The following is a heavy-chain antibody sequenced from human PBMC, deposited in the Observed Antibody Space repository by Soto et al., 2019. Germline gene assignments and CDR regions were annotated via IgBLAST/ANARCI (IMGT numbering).Heavy chain of an antibody. V-gene: IGHV3-30*18. CDR3: AKAQRYFDWYLDY. CDR2: ISYDGSNK. D-gene: IGHD3-9*01. CDR1: GFTFSSYG. Sequence: QVQLVESGGGVVQPGRSLRLSCAASGFTFSSYGMHWVRQAPGKGLEWVAVISYDGSNKYYADSVKGRFTISRDKSKNTLYLQMNSLRAEDTAVYYCAKAQRYFDWYLDYWGQGTLVTVSS. J-gene: IGHJ4*02.